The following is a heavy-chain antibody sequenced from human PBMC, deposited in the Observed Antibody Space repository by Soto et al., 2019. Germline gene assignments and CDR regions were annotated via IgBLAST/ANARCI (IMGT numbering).Heavy chain of an antibody. V-gene: IGHV1-2*02. CDR3: ARFMTTVTNYYYYGMDV. Sequence: ASVKVSCKASGYTFTGYYMHWVRQAPGQGLEWMGWINPISGGTNYAQKFQGRVTMTRDTSISTAYMELSRLRSDNTAVYYCARFMTTVTNYYYYGMDVWGQGTTVTVSS. CDR1: GYTFTGYY. CDR2: INPISGGT. D-gene: IGHD4-17*01. J-gene: IGHJ6*02.